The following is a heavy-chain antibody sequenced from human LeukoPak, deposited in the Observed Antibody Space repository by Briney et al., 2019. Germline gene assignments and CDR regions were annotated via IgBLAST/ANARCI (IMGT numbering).Heavy chain of an antibody. CDR2: ISWNSGSI. Sequence: PDRSLRLSCAASGFTFDDYAMHWVRQAPGKGLEWVSGISWNSGSIGYADSVKGRFTISRDNAKNSLYLQMNSLRAEDTALYYCAKDMTDSSGYYGGSCFDYWGQGTLVTVSS. CDR1: GFTFDDYA. CDR3: AKDMTDSSGYYGGSCFDY. V-gene: IGHV3-9*01. D-gene: IGHD3-22*01. J-gene: IGHJ4*02.